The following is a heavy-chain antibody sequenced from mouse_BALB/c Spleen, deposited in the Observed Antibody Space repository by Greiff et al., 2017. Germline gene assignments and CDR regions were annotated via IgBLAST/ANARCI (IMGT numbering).Heavy chain of an antibody. V-gene: IGHV1-74*01. Sequence: QVQLQQPGAELVRPGASVKLSCKASGYSFTSYWMNWVKQRPGQGLEWIGMIHPSDSETRLNQKFKDKATLTVDKSSSTAYMELRSLTSEDSAVYYCTGGYSGYAMDYWGQGTSVTVSS. CDR3: TGGYSGYAMDY. CDR1: GYSFTSYW. CDR2: IHPSDSET. D-gene: IGHD2-12*01. J-gene: IGHJ4*01.